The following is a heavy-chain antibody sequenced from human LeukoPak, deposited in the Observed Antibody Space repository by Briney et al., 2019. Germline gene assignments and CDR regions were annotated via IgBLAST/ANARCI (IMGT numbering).Heavy chain of an antibody. V-gene: IGHV4-59*08. CDR1: GGSISSYY. J-gene: IGHJ4*02. D-gene: IGHD3-10*01. CDR2: IYYSGST. Sequence: PSETLSLTCTVSGGSISSYYWSWIRQPPGKGLEWIRYIYYSGSTNYNPPLKSRVTISVDTSKNQFSLKLSSVTAADTAVYYCVRHDGDWGSGSPYFDYWGQGTLVTVSS. CDR3: VRHDGDWGSGSPYFDY.